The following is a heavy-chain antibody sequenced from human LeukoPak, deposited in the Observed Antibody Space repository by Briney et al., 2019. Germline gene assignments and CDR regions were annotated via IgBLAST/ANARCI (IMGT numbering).Heavy chain of an antibody. CDR2: ISSSSSYI. Sequence: GGSLRLSCAASGFTFSSYSMNWVRQAPGKGLEWVSSISSSSSYIYYADSVKGRFTISRDNAKNSLYLQVNSLRAEDTAVYYCARVESGNQLLLSYYYYYGMDVWGKGTTVTVSS. D-gene: IGHD2-2*01. J-gene: IGHJ6*04. CDR3: ARVESGNQLLLSYYYYYGMDV. CDR1: GFTFSSYS. V-gene: IGHV3-21*01.